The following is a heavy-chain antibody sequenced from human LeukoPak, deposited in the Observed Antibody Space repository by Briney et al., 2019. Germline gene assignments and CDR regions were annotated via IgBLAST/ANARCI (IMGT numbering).Heavy chain of an antibody. CDR1: GGSISSGDYY. J-gene: IGHJ6*02. CDR2: IYYSGST. V-gene: IGHV4-30-4*01. Sequence: KTSETLSLTCTVSGGSISSGDYYWSWIRQPPGKGLEWIGYIYYSGSTYYNPSLKSRVTISVDTSKNQFSLKLSSVTAADTAVYYCARGTYYYDSSGYYYYYYGMDVWGRGTTVTVSS. D-gene: IGHD3-22*01. CDR3: ARGTYYYDSSGYYYYYYGMDV.